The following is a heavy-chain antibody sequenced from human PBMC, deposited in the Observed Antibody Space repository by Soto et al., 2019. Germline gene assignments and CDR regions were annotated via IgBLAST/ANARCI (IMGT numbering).Heavy chain of an antibody. CDR3: AKEMRFCTTTSCHAGPLYYYMDV. D-gene: IGHD2-2*01. J-gene: IGHJ6*03. V-gene: IGHV4-59*01. CDR2: VYRGGST. Sequence: SETLSLTCTVSGGSFGGYHWTWIRQPPGKGLEWLGDVYRGGSTNYNPSLRSRLTMSVDTSNNQFSLRLSSVTAADTAVYYCAKEMRFCTTTSCHAGPLYYYMDVWGKGTTVTVSS. CDR1: GGSFGGYH.